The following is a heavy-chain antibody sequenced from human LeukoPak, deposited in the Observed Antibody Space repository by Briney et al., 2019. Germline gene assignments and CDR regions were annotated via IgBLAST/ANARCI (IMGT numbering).Heavy chain of an antibody. Sequence: GGSLRLSCAASGFTFSSYSMNWVRQAPGKGLEWISYITSTSNTIYYADSVKGRFTISRDNAKNSLYLQMNSLRADDTAVYYCLRYSYNYYFDYWGQGTLVTVSS. J-gene: IGHJ4*02. V-gene: IGHV3-48*01. CDR2: ITSTSNTI. CDR3: LRYSYNYYFDY. D-gene: IGHD5-18*01. CDR1: GFTFSSYS.